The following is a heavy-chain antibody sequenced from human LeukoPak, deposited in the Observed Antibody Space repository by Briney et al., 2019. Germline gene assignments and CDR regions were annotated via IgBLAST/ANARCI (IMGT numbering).Heavy chain of an antibody. CDR2: FNPNSGGT. CDR1: GYTFTGYY. D-gene: IGHD3-10*01. J-gene: IGHJ4*02. V-gene: IGHV1-2*02. CDR3: AREMVRVVIRTFDY. Sequence: ASVKVSCKPSGYTFTGYYMRWVRQAPGQGLEWMGCFNPNSGGTNYAQKFQGRVTMTRDPSISTAYMELSRLRSDDTAVYYCAREMVRVVIRTFDYWGQGTLVSVSS.